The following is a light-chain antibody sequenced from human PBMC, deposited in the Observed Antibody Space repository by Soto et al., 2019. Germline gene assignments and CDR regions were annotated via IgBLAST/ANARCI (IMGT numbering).Light chain of an antibody. V-gene: IGKV3-20*01. Sequence: EIVLTQSPGTLSLSPGERATLSCRASQVFSSSYLAWYQQKPGQAPRLLIYGASGRATGIPDRFSGSGSGTDFTLTISRLEPEDLAVYYCRQYGSSPMYPCGQVTKLDIK. CDR3: RQYGSSPMYP. J-gene: IGKJ2*01. CDR2: GAS. CDR1: QVFSSSY.